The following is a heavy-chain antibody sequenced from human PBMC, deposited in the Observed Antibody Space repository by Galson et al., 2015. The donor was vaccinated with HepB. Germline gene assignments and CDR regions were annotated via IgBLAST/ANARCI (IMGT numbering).Heavy chain of an antibody. J-gene: IGHJ6*03. Sequence: SLRLSCAVSGFPFSNFWMTWVRQAPGKGLEWVANIKQDGNEKCYVDSVKGRFTISRDNAKNSLYLQINSLRVEDTAVYYCARRADFWSGYFGYYYHYMDVWGKGTTVTVSS. V-gene: IGHV3-7*01. CDR3: ARRADFWSGYFGYYYHYMDV. CDR1: GFPFSNFW. D-gene: IGHD3-3*01. CDR2: IKQDGNEK.